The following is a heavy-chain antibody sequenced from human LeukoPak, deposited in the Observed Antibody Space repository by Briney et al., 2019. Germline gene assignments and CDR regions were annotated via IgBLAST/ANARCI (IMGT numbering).Heavy chain of an antibody. Sequence: GGSLRLSCAAAGFTFTAYAMSWFRQTPEKGREWVANIHVDGIVTQYVHSVKGRFTISRDNARNSVNLQLNSLRVEDTALYYCARGTGWVDHWGQGTLVTVS. CDR3: ARGTGWVDH. D-gene: IGHD3-16*01. V-gene: IGHV3-7*01. J-gene: IGHJ4*02. CDR2: IHVDGIVT. CDR1: GFTFTAYA.